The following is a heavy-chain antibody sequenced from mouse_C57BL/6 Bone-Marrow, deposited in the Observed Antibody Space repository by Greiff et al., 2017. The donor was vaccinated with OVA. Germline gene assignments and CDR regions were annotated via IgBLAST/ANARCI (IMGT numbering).Heavy chain of an antibody. D-gene: IGHD2-4*01. J-gene: IGHJ3*01. CDR2: IYPRDGST. CDR1: GYTFTSYD. V-gene: IGHV1-85*01. CDR3: LYDYDWFAY. Sequence: VKLQESGPELVKPGASVKLSCKASGYTFTSYDINWVKQRPGQGLEWIGWIYPRDGSTKYNEKFKGKATLTVDTSSSTAYMELHSLTSEDSAVYFCLYDYDWFAYWGQGTLVTVSA.